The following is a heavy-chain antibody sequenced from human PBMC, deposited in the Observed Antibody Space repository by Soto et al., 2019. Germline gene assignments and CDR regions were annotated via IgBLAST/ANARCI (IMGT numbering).Heavy chain of an antibody. CDR1: GYSFTSYW. CDR3: ARRSKDCSGGSCFYYFDY. V-gene: IGHV5-51*01. D-gene: IGHD2-15*01. Sequence: GESLKISCKGSGYSFTSYWVGWVRQMSGKGLEWMGIIYPDDFDTRYSPSFQGQVTISADKSISTAYLQWSSLKASDTAMYYCARRSKDCSGGSCFYYFDYWGQGTLVTVSS. CDR2: IYPDDFDT. J-gene: IGHJ4*02.